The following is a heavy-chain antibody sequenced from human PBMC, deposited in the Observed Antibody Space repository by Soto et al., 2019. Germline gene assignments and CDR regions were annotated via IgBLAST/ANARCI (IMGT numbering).Heavy chain of an antibody. CDR3: ATDTRPVYYFDY. Sequence: GGSLRLSCAASGFTFFNAWMSWVRQAPGKGLEWVGRIKSKTDGGTTDYAAPVKGRFTILRDDSKNTLYLQMNSLKTEDTAVYYCATDTRPVYYFDYWGQGTLVTVSA. CDR1: GFTFFNAW. J-gene: IGHJ4*02. D-gene: IGHD2-8*01. CDR2: IKSKTDGGTT. V-gene: IGHV3-15*01.